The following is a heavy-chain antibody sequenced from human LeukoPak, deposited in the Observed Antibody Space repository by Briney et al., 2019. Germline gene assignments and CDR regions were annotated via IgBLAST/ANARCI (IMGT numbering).Heavy chain of an antibody. V-gene: IGHV1-2*02. CDR2: INPSSGGT. CDR1: GYTFTSYY. CDR3: ARVYDSSGYKSPTAFDY. Sequence: ASVKVSCKASGYTFTSYYMHWVRQAPGQGLEWMGWINPSSGGTNYAQKFQGRVTMTRDTSISTAYMELSRLRSDDTAVYYCARVYDSSGYKSPTAFDYWGQGTLVTVSS. D-gene: IGHD3-22*01. J-gene: IGHJ4*02.